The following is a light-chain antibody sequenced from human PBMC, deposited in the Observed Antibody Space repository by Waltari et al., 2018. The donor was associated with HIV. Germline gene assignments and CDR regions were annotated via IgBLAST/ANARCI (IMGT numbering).Light chain of an antibody. Sequence: QSVLTQPPSASGTPGQRVTISCSGRSSNIGSNYVNWYQQLPGTAPKLLLYSNDQRPSGVPDRFSGSKSGTSASLAISGLQSGDEADYYCAAWDDSLNGPVFGGGTKLTVL. CDR3: AAWDDSLNGPV. CDR2: SND. CDR1: SSNIGSNY. J-gene: IGLJ2*01. V-gene: IGLV1-44*01.